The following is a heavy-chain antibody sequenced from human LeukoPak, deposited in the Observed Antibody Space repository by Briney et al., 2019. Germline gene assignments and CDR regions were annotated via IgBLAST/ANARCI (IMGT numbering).Heavy chain of an antibody. CDR2: IRYDGSNK. CDR1: GFTFSSYG. J-gene: IGHJ4*02. D-gene: IGHD3-16*01. V-gene: IGHV3-30*02. CDR3: AKDVRYDYVWGSIDY. Sequence: GGSLRLSCAASGFTFSSYGMHWVRQAPGKGLEWVAFIRYDGSNKYYADSVKGRFTISRDNSKNTLYLQMNSLRAEDTAVYYCAKDVRYDYVWGSIDYWGQGTLVTVSS.